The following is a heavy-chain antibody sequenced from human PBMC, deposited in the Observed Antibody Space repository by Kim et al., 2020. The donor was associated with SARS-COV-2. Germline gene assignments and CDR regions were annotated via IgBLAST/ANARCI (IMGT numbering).Heavy chain of an antibody. D-gene: IGHD3-22*01. CDR2: INHSGTT. CDR3: ARFKEEVSMIVVVISAVSSYADY. Sequence: SETLSLTCAVYGGSFSGYYWSWIRQPPGKGLEWIGEINHSGTTNYNPSLKSRVTMSVDTSKNQFSLKLSSVTAADTADYYCARFKEEVSMIVVVISAVSSYADYWGLGTLVTVS. V-gene: IGHV4-34*01. CDR1: GGSFSGYY. J-gene: IGHJ4*02.